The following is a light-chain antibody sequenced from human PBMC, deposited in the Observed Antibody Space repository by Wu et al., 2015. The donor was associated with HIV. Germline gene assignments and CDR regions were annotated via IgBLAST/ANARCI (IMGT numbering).Light chain of an antibody. Sequence: ENLLTQSPGSLAVFPGDRVTLSCKANQTVIDKYVAWYQHKPGQPPKVLISQASSRATDIPDRFSGSGSGTDFSLTVSRVDPEDFAVYFCQQYGSFPITFGPGTRLELK. J-gene: IGKJ5*01. CDR2: QAS. CDR1: QTVIDKY. V-gene: IGKV3-20*01. CDR3: QQYGSFPIT.